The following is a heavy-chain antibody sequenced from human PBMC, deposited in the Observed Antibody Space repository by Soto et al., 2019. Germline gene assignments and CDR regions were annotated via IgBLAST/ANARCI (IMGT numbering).Heavy chain of an antibody. CDR3: ARVGGFGATTIDD. Sequence: QVQLQESGPGLVKPSQTLSLTCTVSGGSFSSGDYYWSWIRQPPGKGLEWIGHIYYSGSTYYNPSLKSRVTISVDTSKNQFSLKLSSVTAADTAVYYCARVGGFGATTIDDWGQGTLVTVSS. CDR1: GGSFSSGDYY. CDR2: IYYSGST. D-gene: IGHD3-10*01. V-gene: IGHV4-30-4*01. J-gene: IGHJ4*02.